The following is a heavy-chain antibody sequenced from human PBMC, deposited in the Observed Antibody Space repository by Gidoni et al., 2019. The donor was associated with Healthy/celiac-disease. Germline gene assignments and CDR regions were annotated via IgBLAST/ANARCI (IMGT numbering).Heavy chain of an antibody. J-gene: IGHJ6*02. V-gene: IGHV3-23*01. D-gene: IGHD2-15*01. CDR1: GFTFSSYA. CDR2: ISGSGGST. CDR3: AKVLSCSGGSCYLLYYYYGMDV. Sequence: EVQLLESGGGLVQPGGSLRLSSAASGFTFSSYAMSWVRQAPGKGLEWVSAISGSGGSTYYADSVKGRFTISRDNSKNTLYLQMNSLRAEDTAVYYCAKVLSCSGGSCYLLYYYYGMDVWGQGTTVTVSS.